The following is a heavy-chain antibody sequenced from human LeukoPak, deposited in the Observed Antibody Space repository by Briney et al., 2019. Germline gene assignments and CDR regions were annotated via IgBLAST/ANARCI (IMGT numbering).Heavy chain of an antibody. CDR1: GFTFSSYG. CDR2: IRYDGSNK. V-gene: IGHV3-30*02. Sequence: PGGSLRLSCAASGFTFSSYGMHWVRQAPGKGLEWVAFIRYDGSNKYYADSVKGRFTISRDNSKNTLYLQMNSLRAEDTAVYYCAKLESYVWGSTWGQGALVTVSS. J-gene: IGHJ5*02. CDR3: AKLESYVWGST. D-gene: IGHD3-16*01.